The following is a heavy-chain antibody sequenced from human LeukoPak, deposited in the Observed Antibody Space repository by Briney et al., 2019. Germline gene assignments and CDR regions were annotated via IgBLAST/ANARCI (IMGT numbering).Heavy chain of an antibody. CDR3: ARDLLGWELHYFDY. D-gene: IGHD1-26*01. J-gene: IGHJ4*02. CDR1: GFTFSSYE. Sequence: PGGSLRLSCAASGFTFSSYEMNWVRQAPGKGLEWVSYISSSGSTIYYAGSVKGRFTISRDNAKNSLYLQMNSLRAEDTAVYYCARDLLGWELHYFDYWGQGTLVTVSS. CDR2: ISSSGSTI. V-gene: IGHV3-48*03.